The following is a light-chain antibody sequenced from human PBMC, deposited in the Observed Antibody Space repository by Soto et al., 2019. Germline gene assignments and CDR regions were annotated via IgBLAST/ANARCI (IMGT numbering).Light chain of an antibody. J-gene: IGKJ1*01. Sequence: DLQMTQAPSSLSASVGDSVTITCQASPDISNYLNWYQQKPGQAPKLLIYDASNLETGVPSRFSRSGSGTDFTFAISSLQPEDIATYYCQQYANRPPWTFGQGTKVEIK. CDR3: QQYANRPPWT. CDR2: DAS. CDR1: PDISNY. V-gene: IGKV1-33*01.